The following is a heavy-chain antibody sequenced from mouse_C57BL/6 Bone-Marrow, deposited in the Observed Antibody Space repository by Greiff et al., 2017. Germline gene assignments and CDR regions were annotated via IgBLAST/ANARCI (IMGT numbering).Heavy chain of an antibody. CDR3: ARDFYYGNPYAMDY. CDR2: ISDGGSYT. Sequence: VQLKQSGGGLVKPGGSLKLSCAASGFTFSSYAMPWVRQTPEKRLEWVATISDGGSYTYYPDNVKGRFTISRDNAKNNLYLQRSHLKSEDTAMYYCARDFYYGNPYAMDYWGQGTSVTVSS. J-gene: IGHJ4*01. CDR1: GFTFSSYA. D-gene: IGHD2-1*01. V-gene: IGHV5-4*01.